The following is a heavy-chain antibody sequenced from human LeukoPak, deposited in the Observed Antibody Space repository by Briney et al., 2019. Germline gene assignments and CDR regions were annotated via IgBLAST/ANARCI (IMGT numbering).Heavy chain of an antibody. D-gene: IGHD1-26*01. CDR2: IKRKIDGETT. J-gene: IGHJ4*02. V-gene: IGHV3-15*05. CDR3: VIGVGASDTDY. CDR1: GFTFSSYG. Sequence: GGSLRLSCAASGFTFSSYGMHWVRQAPGKGLEWVARIKRKIDGETTDYAAPVKGRFTISRDDSKNTLLLQMNSPKSEDTAVYHCVIGVGASDTDYWGQGTLVTVSS.